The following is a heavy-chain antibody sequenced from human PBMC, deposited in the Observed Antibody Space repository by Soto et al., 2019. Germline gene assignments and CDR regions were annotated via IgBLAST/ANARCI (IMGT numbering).Heavy chain of an antibody. D-gene: IGHD1-1*01. CDR3: AREPATAKPEGVDF. Sequence: ASVKVSCKASGYAFSDYYIHWVRQAPGQGLEWMGWINPNSGGTKYAPKFQGGVTMTRDTSITTAYMELSRLRSGDTAVYYCAREPATAKPEGVDFWGQGTLVTVSS. V-gene: IGHV1-2*02. J-gene: IGHJ4*02. CDR1: GYAFSDYY. CDR2: INPNSGGT.